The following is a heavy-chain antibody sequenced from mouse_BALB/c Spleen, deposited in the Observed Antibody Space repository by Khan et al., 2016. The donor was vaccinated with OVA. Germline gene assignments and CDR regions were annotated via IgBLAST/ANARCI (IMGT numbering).Heavy chain of an antibody. J-gene: IGHJ4*01. D-gene: IGHD1-1*01. CDR2: ISTYYGDA. Sequence: QVQLQQSGAELVRPGVSVKISCKSSGYTFTDYTIHWMKQSHTKSLEWIGIISTYYGDAKYNQKFKDRATMTVDKSSNTAYMELARLTSDDSAIXYGARSFTTTASLYAMDYWGQGTSVTVSS. CDR3: ARSFTTTASLYAMDY. V-gene: IGHV1S137*01. CDR1: GYTFTDYT.